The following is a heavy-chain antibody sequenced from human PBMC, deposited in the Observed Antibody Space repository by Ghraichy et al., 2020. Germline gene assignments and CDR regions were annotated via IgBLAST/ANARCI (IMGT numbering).Heavy chain of an antibody. D-gene: IGHD3-3*01. CDR1: GYSFTSYW. V-gene: IGHV5-51*01. CDR3: ARLGSLEWLPRHYYYYYGMDV. CDR2: IYPGDSDT. Sequence: GESLNISCKGSGYSFTSYWIGWVRQMPGKGLEWMGIIYPGDSDTRYSPSFQGQVTISADKSISTAYLQWSSLKASDTAMYYCARLGSLEWLPRHYYYYYGMDVWGQGTTVTVSS. J-gene: IGHJ6*02.